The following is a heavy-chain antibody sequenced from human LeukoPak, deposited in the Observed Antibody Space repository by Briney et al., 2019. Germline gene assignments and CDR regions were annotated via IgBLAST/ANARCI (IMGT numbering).Heavy chain of an antibody. CDR1: GGSISNYC. D-gene: IGHD3-9*01. Sequence: SETLSLTCTVSGGSISNYCWSWIRQPPGKGLEWIGYIYYSGSTNYNPSLKSRVTISVDTSKNQFSLKLSSVTAADTAVYYCAGQRTGYSPFDYWGQGTLVTVSS. CDR3: AGQRTGYSPFDY. V-gene: IGHV4-59*01. J-gene: IGHJ4*02. CDR2: IYYSGST.